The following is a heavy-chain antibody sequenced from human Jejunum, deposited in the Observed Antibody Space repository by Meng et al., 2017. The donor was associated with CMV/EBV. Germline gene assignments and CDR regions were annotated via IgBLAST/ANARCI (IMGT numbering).Heavy chain of an antibody. D-gene: IGHD1-1*01. J-gene: IGHJ4*02. Sequence: VPIGSIIPYYWSWIRQPPGKGLEWIGYIYSSGRTNYNPSLKSRVTISVDTSKNHFSLKLSSVTAADTAVYYCARGGDWNEGGRFDYWGQGTLVTVSS. CDR2: IYSSGRT. CDR3: ARGGDWNEGGRFDY. V-gene: IGHV4-59*01. CDR1: IGSIIPYY.